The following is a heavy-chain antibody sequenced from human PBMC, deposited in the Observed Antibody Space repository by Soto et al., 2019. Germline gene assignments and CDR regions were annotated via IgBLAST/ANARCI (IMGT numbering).Heavy chain of an antibody. J-gene: IGHJ6*02. V-gene: IGHV4-59*01. CDR2: IYYSGVT. D-gene: IGHD6-13*01. CDR1: GGSMRSYY. CDR3: AREGTSSWSGDYGMDV. Sequence: QVQLQESGPGLVKPSETLSLTCTVSGGSMRSYYWSWIRQPPGKGLEWIGYIYYSGVTSYNPPPKRRATMSVDTSNNQFFLKLNSVTAADTAVYYCAREGTSSWSGDYGMDVWGQGTMVTVSS.